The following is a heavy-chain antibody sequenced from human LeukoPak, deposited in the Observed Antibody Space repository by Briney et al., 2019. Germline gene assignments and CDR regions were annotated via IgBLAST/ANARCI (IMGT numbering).Heavy chain of an antibody. CDR3: ARDPNGDYIDAFEF. CDR1: GFTFDDYA. J-gene: IGHJ3*01. Sequence: GGSLSLSCAASGFTFDDYAMHWVRQAPGTGLEWVARISWNSGSIGYADSVMGRFTISIDNAKNSVYLQMSSLSAEDTAVYYCARDPNGDYIDAFEFWGQGTMVTVSS. V-gene: IGHV3-9*01. CDR2: ISWNSGSI. D-gene: IGHD4-17*01.